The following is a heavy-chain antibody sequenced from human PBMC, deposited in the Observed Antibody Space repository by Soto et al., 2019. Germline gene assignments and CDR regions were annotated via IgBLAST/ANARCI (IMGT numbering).Heavy chain of an antibody. CDR3: VKDRYSSGWYNWFDP. V-gene: IGHV3-30*18. CDR2: ISYDGSNK. Sequence: PGGSLRLSCAASEFTFSSYGMHWVRQAPGKGLEWVAVISYDGSNKYYADSVKGRFTISRDNSKNTLYLQMNSLRADDTAVYYCVKDRYSSGWYNWFDPWGQGTMVTVSS. CDR1: EFTFSSYG. J-gene: IGHJ5*01. D-gene: IGHD6-19*01.